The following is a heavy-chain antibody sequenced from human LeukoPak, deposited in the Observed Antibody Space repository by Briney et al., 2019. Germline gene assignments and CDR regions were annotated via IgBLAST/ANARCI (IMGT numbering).Heavy chain of an antibody. V-gene: IGHV3-23*01. D-gene: IGHD6-13*01. CDR2: ISPSADST. Sequence: GGSLRLSCAASGFTFSNYAMSWVRQAPGRGLEWVSAISPSADSTSYADSVKGRFAISRDNSKNTVYLQMDSLRAEDTAVYYCAKRESSSSWYNYFDYWGQGTLVTVSS. CDR3: AKRESSSSWYNYFDY. CDR1: GFTFSNYA. J-gene: IGHJ4*02.